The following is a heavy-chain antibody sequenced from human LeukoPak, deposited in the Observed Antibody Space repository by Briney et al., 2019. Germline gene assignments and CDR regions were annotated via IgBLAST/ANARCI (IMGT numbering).Heavy chain of an antibody. CDR1: GFTFSSYW. CDR3: ARPMNDLAGDTFDY. J-gene: IGHJ4*02. CDR2: IKQDGSEK. D-gene: IGHD1-1*01. Sequence: PTGGSLRLSCAASGFTFSSYWMSWVRQAPGKGLEWVANIKQDGSEKYYVDSVKGRFTISRDNAKNSLYLQMNSLRAEDTAVYYCARPMNDLAGDTFDYWGQGTLVTVSS. V-gene: IGHV3-7*05.